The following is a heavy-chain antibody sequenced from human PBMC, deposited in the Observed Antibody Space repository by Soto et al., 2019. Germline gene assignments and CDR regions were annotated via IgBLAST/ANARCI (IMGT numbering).Heavy chain of an antibody. CDR3: AKDLLDYYGSGSSPFY. CDR2: IIPIFNTV. Sequence: QVQLVQSGAEVKKPGSSVMLSCKASGGTFCSYTINWVRQAPGQGLEWMGGIIPIFNTVTYAQKFQGRVTITADESTSTAYMEVSSLRSEDTAVYYCAKDLLDYYGSGSSPFYWGQGTLVTVSS. V-gene: IGHV1-69*01. CDR1: GGTFCSYT. D-gene: IGHD3-10*01. J-gene: IGHJ4*02.